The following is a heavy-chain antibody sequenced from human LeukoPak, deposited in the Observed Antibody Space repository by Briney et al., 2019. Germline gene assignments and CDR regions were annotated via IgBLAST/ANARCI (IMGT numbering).Heavy chain of an antibody. Sequence: GGSLRLSCAASGFTFSSYAIGWVRQAPGKGLEWVSAITASGGNTYYADSVKGRFTISRDNSKNTLYLQVNSLRAEDTAVYYCAKGNGYSYGRYYFDYWGQGTLVTVSS. J-gene: IGHJ4*02. CDR2: ITASGGNT. D-gene: IGHD5-18*01. V-gene: IGHV3-23*01. CDR3: AKGNGYSYGRYYFDY. CDR1: GFTFSSYA.